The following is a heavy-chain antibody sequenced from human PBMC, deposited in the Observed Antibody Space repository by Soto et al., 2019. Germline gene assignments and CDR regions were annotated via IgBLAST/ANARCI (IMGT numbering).Heavy chain of an antibody. Sequence: PRGSLVLSCASSGFTFSIYEMSWVRQAPGKGLEWVSYISSSGSTIYYADSVKGRFTISRDNSKNSLYLQMKSLRAEDTAVYYCARGDTAMALNYYYGMDVWGQGTPVTVSS. CDR1: GFTFSIYE. CDR3: ARGDTAMALNYYYGMDV. CDR2: ISSSGSTI. D-gene: IGHD5-18*01. V-gene: IGHV3-48*03. J-gene: IGHJ6*02.